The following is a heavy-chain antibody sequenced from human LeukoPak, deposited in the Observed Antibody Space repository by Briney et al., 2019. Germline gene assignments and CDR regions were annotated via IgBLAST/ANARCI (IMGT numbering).Heavy chain of an antibody. CDR2: IKQDGSEK. CDR3: ARDRWRGGNYYFDY. V-gene: IGHV3-7*01. Sequence: GGSLRLSCAASGFTFSSYWMSWVRQAPGKGLEWVANIKQDGSEKYYVDSVKGRLTISRDNAKNSLYLQMSSLRADDTAVYYCARDRWRGGNYYFDYWGQGALVTVSS. J-gene: IGHJ4*02. D-gene: IGHD4-23*01. CDR1: GFTFSSYW.